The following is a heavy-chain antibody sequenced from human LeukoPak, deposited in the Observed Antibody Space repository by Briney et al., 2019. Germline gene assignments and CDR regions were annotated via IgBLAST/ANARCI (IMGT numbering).Heavy chain of an antibody. J-gene: IGHJ4*02. V-gene: IGHV1-69*04. Sequence: RASVKVSCKASGGTFSSYAISWVRQAPGQGLEWMGRIIPILGIANYAQRFQGRVTITADKSTSTAYMELSSLRSEDTAVYYCARDGVTPPIAAAGRGIDYWGQGTLVTVSS. CDR2: IIPILGIA. D-gene: IGHD6-13*01. CDR1: GGTFSSYA. CDR3: ARDGVTPPIAAAGRGIDY.